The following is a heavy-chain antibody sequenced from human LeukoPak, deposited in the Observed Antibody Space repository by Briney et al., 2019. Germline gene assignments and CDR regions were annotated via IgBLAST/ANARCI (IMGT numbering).Heavy chain of an antibody. CDR2: INHSGST. J-gene: IGHJ6*02. Sequence: SETLSLTCTVSGGSISSSSYYWSWIRQPPGTGLEWIGEINHSGSTNYNPSLKSRVTISVDTSKNQFSLKLSSVTAADTAVYYCARVPVWFGELFNYYYYYGMDVWGQGTTVTVSS. D-gene: IGHD3-10*01. V-gene: IGHV4-39*07. CDR3: ARVPVWFGELFNYYYYYGMDV. CDR1: GGSISSSSYY.